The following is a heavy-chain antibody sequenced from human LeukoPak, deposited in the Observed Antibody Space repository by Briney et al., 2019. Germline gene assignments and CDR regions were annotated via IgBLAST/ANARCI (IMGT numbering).Heavy chain of an antibody. Sequence: GGSLRLSCAASGFTVSSYYMIWVRQAPGKGLEWVSVMYSGGSTYYADSVKGRVAISRDNSQNTVFLQMNSVRVEDTAVYYCARSYSNHLFGMDVWGQGTAVTVSS. D-gene: IGHD4-11*01. CDR1: GFTVSSYY. CDR3: ARSYSNHLFGMDV. V-gene: IGHV3-66*01. CDR2: MYSGGST. J-gene: IGHJ6*02.